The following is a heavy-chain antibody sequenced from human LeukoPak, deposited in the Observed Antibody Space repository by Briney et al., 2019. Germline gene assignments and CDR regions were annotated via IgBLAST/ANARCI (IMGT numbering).Heavy chain of an antibody. J-gene: IGHJ3*02. Sequence: GGSLRLSCAASGFTFSSYSMNWVRQAPGKGLEWVSSISSSSSYIYYADSVKGRFTISRDNAKNSLYLQVNSLRVEDTAVYYCARVATMVRVPLDALDIWGQGTMVSVSS. V-gene: IGHV3-21*01. CDR3: ARVATMVRVPLDALDI. CDR1: GFTFSSYS. CDR2: ISSSSSYI. D-gene: IGHD3-10*01.